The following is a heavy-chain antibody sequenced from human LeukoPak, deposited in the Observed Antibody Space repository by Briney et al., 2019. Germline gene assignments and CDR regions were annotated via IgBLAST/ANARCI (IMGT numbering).Heavy chain of an antibody. CDR2: LNPNSGNT. CDR1: GYTITRYD. J-gene: IGHJ5*02. V-gene: IGHV1-8*01. Sequence: ASVKVSCKASGYTITRYDINWVRQATGQGLEWMGWLNPNSGNTGYAQKFQGRVTMTRNTSISTAYMELSSLRSEDTAVYYCARGRYCSSTSCHEPIWFDPWGQATLVTVSS. D-gene: IGHD2-2*01. CDR3: ARGRYCSSTSCHEPIWFDP.